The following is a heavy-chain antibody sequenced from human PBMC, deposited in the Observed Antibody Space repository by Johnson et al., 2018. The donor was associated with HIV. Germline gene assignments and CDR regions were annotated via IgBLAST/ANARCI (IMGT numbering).Heavy chain of an antibody. Sequence: EVQLLESGGGLVQPGGSLRLSCAASGFSFSSYAMHWVRQAPGKGLEYVSAISSNGANTFYSNSVSGRFTILRDNSKNTLYLEMGSLTTEDTAVYYCAIPYYVDSGDYQWGQGTVVTVSS. CDR3: AIPYYVDSGDYQ. CDR2: ISSNGANT. J-gene: IGHJ3*01. CDR1: GFSFSSYA. D-gene: IGHD3-22*01. V-gene: IGHV3-64*01.